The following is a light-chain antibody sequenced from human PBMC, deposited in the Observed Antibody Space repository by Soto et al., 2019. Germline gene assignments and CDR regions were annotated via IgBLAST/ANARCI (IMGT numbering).Light chain of an antibody. V-gene: IGKV3-20*01. Sequence: EIVLTQSPGTLSLSPGERATLFCRASQTITTSQLAWYQQKPGQAPRVLIYETYRRATGIPDRFSGSGSGIDFTLTISRLEPEDFAVYLCQQYGGSSRTFGLGTKV. CDR3: QQYGGSSRT. J-gene: IGKJ1*01. CDR2: ETY. CDR1: QTITTSQ.